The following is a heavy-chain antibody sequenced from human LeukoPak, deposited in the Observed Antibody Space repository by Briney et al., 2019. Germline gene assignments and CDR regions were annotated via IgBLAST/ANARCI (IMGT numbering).Heavy chain of an antibody. Sequence: GGSLRLSCAASGFTFSGSAMHWVRQASGKGLEWVGRIGSKANSYATAYAASVKGRFTISRDDSKNTAYLQMNSLKTEDTAVYYCTRQAYYYDSSHMDVWGQGTTVTVSS. CDR3: TRQAYYYDSSHMDV. V-gene: IGHV3-73*01. J-gene: IGHJ6*02. CDR1: GFTFSGSA. D-gene: IGHD3-22*01. CDR2: IGSKANSYAT.